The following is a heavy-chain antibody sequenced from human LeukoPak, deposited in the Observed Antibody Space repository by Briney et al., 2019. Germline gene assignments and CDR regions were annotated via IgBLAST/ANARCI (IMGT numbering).Heavy chain of an antibody. CDR3: ATGAVHLGRPTHQFDY. Sequence: ASVKVSCKVSEYTLTDLSVHWVRQAPGKGLEWMGGFDPEDGETIYAQKFQGRVTMTEDTSRDTAYMALSSLRSEDTAVYYCATGAVHLGRPTHQFDYWGQGTLVTVSS. D-gene: IGHD1-1*01. V-gene: IGHV1-24*01. CDR1: EYTLTDLS. CDR2: FDPEDGET. J-gene: IGHJ4*02.